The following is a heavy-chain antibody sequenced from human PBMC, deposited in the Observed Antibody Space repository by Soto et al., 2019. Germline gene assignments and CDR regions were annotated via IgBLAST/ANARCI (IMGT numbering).Heavy chain of an antibody. J-gene: IGHJ4*02. CDR3: ARVASDYINSVDH. CDR1: GFTFNAYA. Sequence: EVQLLESGGGLVQPGGSLRLSCAASGFTFNAYAMTWVRQAPGKGLEWVSAIGGSGGNRYYAASVRGRFTISRDNSKDTVALQMNSLRVEDTAVYYCARVASDYINSVDHWGQGILVRVSS. D-gene: IGHD4-4*01. V-gene: IGHV3-23*01. CDR2: IGGSGGNR.